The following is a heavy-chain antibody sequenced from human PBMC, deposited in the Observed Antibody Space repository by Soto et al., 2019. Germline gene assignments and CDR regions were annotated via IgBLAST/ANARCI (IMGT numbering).Heavy chain of an antibody. D-gene: IGHD6-19*01. Sequence: PGGSLRLSCAASGFTFSSYAMHWVRQAPGKGLEWVAVISYDGSNKYYADSVKGRFTISRDNSKNTLYLQMNSLRAEDTAVYYCARDGKVAAIFDYWGQGTLVTVSS. CDR1: GFTFSSYA. CDR2: ISYDGSNK. V-gene: IGHV3-30-3*01. J-gene: IGHJ4*02. CDR3: ARDGKVAAIFDY.